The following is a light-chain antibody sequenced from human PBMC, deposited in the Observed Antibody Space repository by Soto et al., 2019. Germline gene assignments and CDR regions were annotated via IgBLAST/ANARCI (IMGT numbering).Light chain of an antibody. J-gene: IGKJ3*01. Sequence: DMQMTQSPSSVSASLGDRVTITCRASQDIHTWLAWYQQKPGQAPKLLIYGASHLHRGVPSRFSGSGSGTDFTLTISTLQSEDFATYYYQQANSFPFTFAHGTKVDVK. V-gene: IGKV1-12*01. CDR1: QDIHTW. CDR2: GAS. CDR3: QQANSFPFT.